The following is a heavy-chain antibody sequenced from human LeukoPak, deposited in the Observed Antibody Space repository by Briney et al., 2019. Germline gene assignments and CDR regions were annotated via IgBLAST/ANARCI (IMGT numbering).Heavy chain of an antibody. CDR3: ATPSGGY. D-gene: IGHD6-25*01. Sequence: GGSLRLSCAASGFTFSSYGMSWVRQAPGKGLEWVSVIYSDGDTSYADSVKGRFTISRDIPKNTLYLQMNSLRAEDTAVYYCATPSGGYWGQGTLVTVSS. CDR1: GFTFSSYG. V-gene: IGHV3-66*01. J-gene: IGHJ4*02. CDR2: IYSDGDT.